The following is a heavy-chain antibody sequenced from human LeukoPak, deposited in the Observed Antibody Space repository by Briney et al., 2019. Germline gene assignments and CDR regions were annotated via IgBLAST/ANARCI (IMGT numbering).Heavy chain of an antibody. J-gene: IGHJ6*03. D-gene: IGHD6-19*01. CDR3: ARSPIARVAATTPYYMDV. Sequence: ASVKVSCKASAYTFTSYAMNWVRQAPGQGLEWMGWISAYNGNTNYAQKLQGRVTLTTDTSTSTGYMELRSLRSDDTALYYCARSPIARVAATTPYYMDVWGKGTTVTISS. CDR2: ISAYNGNT. CDR1: AYTFTSYA. V-gene: IGHV1-18*01.